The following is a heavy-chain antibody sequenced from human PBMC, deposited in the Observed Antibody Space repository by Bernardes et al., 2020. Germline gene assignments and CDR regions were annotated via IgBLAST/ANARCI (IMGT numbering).Heavy chain of an antibody. Sequence: GGSLRLSCAASGFTFSTYNMIWVRQAPGKGLEWVSFITPDSNYIQYADSVEGRFTISRDNAKNSLYLQMDSLRGEDTAVYYCTRETITTRAHDYWGQGTLVTVSS. CDR1: GFTFSTYN. J-gene: IGHJ4*02. CDR3: TRETITTRAHDY. D-gene: IGHD6-6*01. CDR2: ITPDSNYI. V-gene: IGHV3-21*01.